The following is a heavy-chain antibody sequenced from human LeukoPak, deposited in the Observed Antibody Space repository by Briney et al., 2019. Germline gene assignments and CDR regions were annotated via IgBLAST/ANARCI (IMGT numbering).Heavy chain of an antibody. J-gene: IGHJ4*02. V-gene: IGHV3-30-3*01. D-gene: IGHD2-2*01. CDR3: ARASKAIVPAARPFDY. CDR2: ISYDGSNK. CDR1: GFTFSSYA. Sequence: PGGTLRLSCAASGFTFSSYAMPWVRQAPGKGLEWVAVISYDGSNKYYADSVKGRFTISRDNSKNTLYLQMNSLRAEDTAVYYCARASKAIVPAARPFDYWGQGTLVTVSS.